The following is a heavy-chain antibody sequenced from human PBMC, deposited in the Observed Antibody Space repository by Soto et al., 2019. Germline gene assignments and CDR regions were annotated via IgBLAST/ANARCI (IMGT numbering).Heavy chain of an antibody. CDR2: ISGSGGST. Sequence: GGSLRLSCAASGFTFSSYAMSWVRQAPGKGLEWVSAISGSGGSTYYADSVKGRFTISRDNSKNTLYLQMNSLRTEDTAVYYCAKEGEHSSGWANFDYWGQGTLVTVSS. D-gene: IGHD6-19*01. J-gene: IGHJ4*02. CDR1: GFTFSSYA. CDR3: AKEGEHSSGWANFDY. V-gene: IGHV3-23*01.